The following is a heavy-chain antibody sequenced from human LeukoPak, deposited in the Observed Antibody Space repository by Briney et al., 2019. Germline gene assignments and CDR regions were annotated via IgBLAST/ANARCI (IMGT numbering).Heavy chain of an antibody. J-gene: IGHJ4*02. D-gene: IGHD3-16*02. V-gene: IGHV7-4-1*02. CDR2: INTNTGNP. CDR1: GYTFTSYA. CDR3: ARGGDYVWGSYRKIDY. Sequence: ASVKVSCKASGYTFTSYAMNWVRQASGQGLEWMGWINTNTGNPTYAQGFTGRFVFSLDTSVSTAYLQISSLKAEDTAVYYCARGGDYVWGSYRKIDYWGQGTLVTVSS.